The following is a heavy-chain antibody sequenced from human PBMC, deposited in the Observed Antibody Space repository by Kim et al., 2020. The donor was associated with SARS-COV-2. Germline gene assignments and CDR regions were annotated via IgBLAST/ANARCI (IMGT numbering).Heavy chain of an antibody. Sequence: SVKVSCKASGGTFSSYAISWVRQAPGQGLEWMGGIIPIFGTANYAQKFQGRVTITSDESTSTAYMELSSLRSEDTAVYYCARVIAAAAHRSYGMDVWGQGTTVTVSS. CDR2: IIPIFGTA. CDR1: GGTFSSYA. V-gene: IGHV1-69*13. D-gene: IGHD6-13*01. J-gene: IGHJ6*02. CDR3: ARVIAAAAHRSYGMDV.